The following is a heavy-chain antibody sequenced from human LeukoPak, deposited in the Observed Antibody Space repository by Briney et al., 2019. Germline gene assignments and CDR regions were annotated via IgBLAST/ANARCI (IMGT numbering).Heavy chain of an antibody. CDR3: TRLGEAPRDFDY. CDR1: GFTFSGSA. J-gene: IGHJ4*02. CDR2: IRSKANSYAT. V-gene: IGHV3-73*01. D-gene: IGHD3-10*01. Sequence: GGSLRLSCAASGFTFSGSAMHWVRQASGKGLEWVGHIRSKANSYATAYSPSVKGRFTVSRDDSKNTAYLQMNSLKTEDTAVYYCTRLGEAPRDFDYWGQGTLVTVSS.